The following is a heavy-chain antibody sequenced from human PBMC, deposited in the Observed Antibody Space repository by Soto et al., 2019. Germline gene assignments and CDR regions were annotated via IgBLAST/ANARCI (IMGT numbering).Heavy chain of an antibody. Sequence: GESLKISCKGSGYRFSTYWIAWVRQMPGKGLEWMGIIYPGDSDTRYSPSFQGQVTISADKSITTAYLQWSSLKASDTAIYYCATKVTEGNYYYGMDVWGQGTTVTVSS. CDR3: ATKVTEGNYYYGMDV. V-gene: IGHV5-51*01. J-gene: IGHJ6*02. CDR1: GYRFSTYW. CDR2: IYPGDSDT.